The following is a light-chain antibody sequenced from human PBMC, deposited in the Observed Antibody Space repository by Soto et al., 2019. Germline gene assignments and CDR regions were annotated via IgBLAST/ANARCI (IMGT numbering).Light chain of an antibody. Sequence: IVLTQSPDTLSLSPGQRATLSCRASQSASRRYLAWYQQKPGQAPMLLIYDVSERASDIPDRFSGSGSGTDFTLTINRLVPEDVAVYYCQYQGSFGGGTKVEIK. V-gene: IGKV3-20*01. CDR3: QYQGS. CDR2: DVS. J-gene: IGKJ4*01. CDR1: QSASRRY.